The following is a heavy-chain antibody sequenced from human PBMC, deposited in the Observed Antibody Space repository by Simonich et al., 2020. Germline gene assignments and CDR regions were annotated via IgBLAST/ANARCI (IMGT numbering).Heavy chain of an antibody. J-gene: IGHJ6*02. CDR2: SYHSGKT. CDR1: GYSISSGYS. V-gene: IGHV4-38-2*01. D-gene: IGHD6-13*01. Sequence: QVQLQESGPGLVKPSETLSLTCAVSGYSISSGYSWGWFRQPPGKGLEWIGSSYHSGKTDYNPSLKSRVTISVDTSKNQFSLKLSSVTAADTAVYYCARVGYSNYYYYGMDVWGQGTTVTVSS. CDR3: ARVGYSNYYYYGMDV.